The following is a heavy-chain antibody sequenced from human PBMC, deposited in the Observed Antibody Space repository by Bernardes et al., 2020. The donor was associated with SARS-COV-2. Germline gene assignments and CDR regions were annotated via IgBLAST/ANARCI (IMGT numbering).Heavy chain of an antibody. CDR3: ASILAWLDYYYYGMDV. J-gene: IGHJ6*02. CDR2: ISSSSSYI. Sequence: GGSLRLSCAASGFTFSSYSMNWVRQAPGKGLEWVSSISSSSSYIYYADSVKGRFTISRDNAKNSLYLQMNSLRAEDTAVYYCASILAWLDYYYYGMDVWGQGTTVTVSS. CDR1: GFTFSSYS. V-gene: IGHV3-21*01. D-gene: IGHD3-3*01.